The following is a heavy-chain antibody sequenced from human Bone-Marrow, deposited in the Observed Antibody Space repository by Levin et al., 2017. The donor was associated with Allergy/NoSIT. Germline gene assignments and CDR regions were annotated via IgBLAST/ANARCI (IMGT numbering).Heavy chain of an antibody. D-gene: IGHD3-22*01. Sequence: GGSLRLSCAASGFTFSSYGMHWVRQAPGKGLEWVAVISYDGSNKYYADSVKGRFTISRDNSKNTLYLQMNSLRAEDTAVYYCAKMYYYDSSGYFTNYYYGMDVWGQGTTVTVSS. CDR2: ISYDGSNK. V-gene: IGHV3-30*18. CDR1: GFTFSSYG. J-gene: IGHJ6*02. CDR3: AKMYYYDSSGYFTNYYYGMDV.